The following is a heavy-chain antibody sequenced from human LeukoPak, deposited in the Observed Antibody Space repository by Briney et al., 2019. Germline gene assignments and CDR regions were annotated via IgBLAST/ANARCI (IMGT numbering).Heavy chain of an antibody. D-gene: IGHD3-10*01. Sequence: SVKVSCKASGFTFTSSAVQWVRQARGQRLEWIGWIVVGSGNTNYAQKFQERVTIIRDMSTSTAYMELSSLRSEDTAVYYCAALDYGSGSYYIAFDYWGQGTLVTVSS. V-gene: IGHV1-58*01. CDR2: IVVGSGNT. J-gene: IGHJ4*02. CDR1: GFTFTSSA. CDR3: AALDYGSGSYYIAFDY.